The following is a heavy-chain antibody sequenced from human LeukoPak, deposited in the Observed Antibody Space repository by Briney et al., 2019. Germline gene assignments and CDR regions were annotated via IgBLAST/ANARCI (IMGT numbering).Heavy chain of an antibody. J-gene: IGHJ2*01. CDR1: GFTLSSFG. Sequence: GGSPRLSCTASGFTLSSFGMHRVRQAPGKGLEWVGVISDDGSNTYYADSVKGRFTISRDNSKKTLYLQLNSLRTEDTAVYYCAKDADTATIICWYLDLWGRGTLVTVSS. V-gene: IGHV3-30*18. CDR3: AKDADTATIICWYLDL. D-gene: IGHD5-18*01. CDR2: ISDDGSNT.